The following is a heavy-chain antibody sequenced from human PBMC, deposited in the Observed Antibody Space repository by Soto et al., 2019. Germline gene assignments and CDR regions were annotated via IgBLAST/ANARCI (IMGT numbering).Heavy chain of an antibody. CDR1: GITISNYP. CDR3: VKDDGGYPSTAPH. Sequence: EVQLQESGGGLVQPGGSLRLSCAASGITISNYPMSWVRQAPGKGLDWVSGISGSGDRTYYADSAKGRFTISKDISRNSLSLRLDSVGVEYTAVYFCVKDDGGYPSTAPHWGQGTLVTVSS. V-gene: IGHV3-23*01. CDR2: ISGSGDRT. D-gene: IGHD3-22*01. J-gene: IGHJ4*02.